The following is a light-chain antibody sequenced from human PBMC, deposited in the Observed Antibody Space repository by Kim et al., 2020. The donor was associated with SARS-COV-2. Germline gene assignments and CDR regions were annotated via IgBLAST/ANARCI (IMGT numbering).Light chain of an antibody. V-gene: IGLV2-8*01. J-gene: IGLJ2*01. CDR3: SSYAGSNNVV. Sequence: GQAVTISCTGTSSDVGGYNYVAWYQQHPGKAPKHMIYEVSKRPSGVPDRFSGSKSGNTASLTVSGLQAEDEADYYCSSYAGSNNVVFGGGTQLTVL. CDR1: SSDVGGYNY. CDR2: EVS.